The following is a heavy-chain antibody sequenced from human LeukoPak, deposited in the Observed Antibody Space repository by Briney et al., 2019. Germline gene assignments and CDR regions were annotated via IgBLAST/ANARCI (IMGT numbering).Heavy chain of an antibody. V-gene: IGHV3-7*01. CDR2: IKQDGNEK. Sequence: PGGPLRLSCAASGFRFNTFWMSWVRQAPGKGLEWVANIKQDGNEKYYADSVKGRFTISRDNGKHSLDLQMISLRAADTAFYYCARDTRGEGEDANYAVYYFDYWGQGTVVTVSS. CDR1: GFRFNTFW. J-gene: IGHJ4*02. CDR3: ARDTRGEGEDANYAVYYFDY. D-gene: IGHD4/OR15-4a*01.